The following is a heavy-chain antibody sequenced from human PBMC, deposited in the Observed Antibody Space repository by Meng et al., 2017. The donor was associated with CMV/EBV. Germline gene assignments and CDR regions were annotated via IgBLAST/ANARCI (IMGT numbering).Heavy chain of an antibody. Sequence: QVQLVQSGAEVKKPXXSXKGXCXASGYTFTGYYMHWVRQAPGQGLEWMGWINPNSGGTNYAQKFQGRVTMTRDTSISTAYMELSRLRSDDTAVYYCARDRSSWYGDGYFDYWGQGTLVTVSS. D-gene: IGHD6-13*01. J-gene: IGHJ4*02. V-gene: IGHV1-2*02. CDR2: INPNSGGT. CDR3: ARDRSSWYGDGYFDY. CDR1: GYTFTGYY.